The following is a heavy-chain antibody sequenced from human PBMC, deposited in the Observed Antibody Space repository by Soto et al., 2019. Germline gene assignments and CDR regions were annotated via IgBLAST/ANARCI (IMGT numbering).Heavy chain of an antibody. J-gene: IGHJ1*01. Sequence: GGSLRLSCAASGFTFDDYAMHWVRQVPGKGLEWVSGINWNSGSIGYGDSVKGRFAISRDNAKNSLHLQMNSLSAEDTAFYYCVKDESIDWYSGHFRHWGQGTLVTVSS. CDR1: GFTFDDYA. D-gene: IGHD1-26*01. CDR2: INWNSGSI. V-gene: IGHV3-9*01. CDR3: VKDESIDWYSGHFRH.